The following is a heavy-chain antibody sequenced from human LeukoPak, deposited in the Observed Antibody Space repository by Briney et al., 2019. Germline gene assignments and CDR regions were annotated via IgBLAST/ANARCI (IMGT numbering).Heavy chain of an antibody. Sequence: GGSLRLSCAASGFTFSSYGMHWVRQAPGKGLEWVAVIWYDGSNKYYADSVKGRFTISRHNSKNTLYLQMNSLRAEDTAVYYCARDSSSSWYVVNYYYMDVWGKGTTVTVSS. J-gene: IGHJ6*03. CDR1: GFTFSSYG. V-gene: IGHV3-33*01. CDR3: ARDSSSSWYVVNYYYMDV. CDR2: IWYDGSNK. D-gene: IGHD6-13*01.